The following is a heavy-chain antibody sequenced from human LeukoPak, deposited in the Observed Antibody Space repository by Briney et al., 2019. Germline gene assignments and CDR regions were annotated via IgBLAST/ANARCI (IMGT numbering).Heavy chain of an antibody. CDR2: IYSGGST. CDR1: GFTASSNY. V-gene: IGHV3-66*01. Sequence: GGSLRLSCAASGFTASSNYMSWVRQAPGKGLEWVSVIYSGGSTYYADSVKGRFTISRDNSKNTLYLQMNSLRAEDTAVYYCARDRSGSYGGNSEAFDIWGQGTMVTVSS. J-gene: IGHJ3*02. D-gene: IGHD4-23*01. CDR3: ARDRSGSYGGNSEAFDI.